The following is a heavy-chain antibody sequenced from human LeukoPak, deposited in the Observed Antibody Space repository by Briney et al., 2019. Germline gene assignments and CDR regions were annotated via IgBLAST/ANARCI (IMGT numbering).Heavy chain of an antibody. V-gene: IGHV3-33*01. CDR1: GFTFSTYG. J-gene: IGHJ3*01. Sequence: GGSLRLSCAASGFTFSTYGMHWVRQAPGKGLEWVAVIWFDGSNQYYVDSVRGRFSISRDNSKNTLYLQMNTLRAEDTGVYYCARDRGSGDSFDLWAKGAMVTVSS. CDR3: ARDRGSGDSFDL. CDR2: IWFDGSNQ. D-gene: IGHD6-19*01.